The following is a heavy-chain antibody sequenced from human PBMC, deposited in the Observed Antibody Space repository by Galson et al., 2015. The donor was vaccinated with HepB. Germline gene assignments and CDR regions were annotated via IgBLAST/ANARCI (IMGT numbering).Heavy chain of an antibody. Sequence: SLRLSCAASGFTFSSYAMSWVRQAPGKGLEWVSGISGSGAITYYADFVKGRFTISRDNSKNTLYLQMNSLRAEDTAVYYCAKVFPMDRIVTPFDYWGQGTLVTVSS. CDR2: ISGSGAIT. J-gene: IGHJ4*02. V-gene: IGHV3-23*01. CDR3: AKVFPMDRIVTPFDY. CDR1: GFTFSSYA. D-gene: IGHD4-23*01.